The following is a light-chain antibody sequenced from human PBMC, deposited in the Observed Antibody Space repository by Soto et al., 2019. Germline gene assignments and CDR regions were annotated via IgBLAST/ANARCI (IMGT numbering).Light chain of an antibody. J-gene: IGLJ2*01. V-gene: IGLV1-40*01. Sequence: QSVVTQPPSVSGAPGQRVTISCTGSSSNIGAGYDVHWYQQLPGTAPKLLIYGNSNRPSGVPDRFSGSKSGTSASLAITGLQAEDEADYYCQSYDSSLSVGFGGGTKRTVL. CDR2: GNS. CDR1: SSNIGAGYD. CDR3: QSYDSSLSVG.